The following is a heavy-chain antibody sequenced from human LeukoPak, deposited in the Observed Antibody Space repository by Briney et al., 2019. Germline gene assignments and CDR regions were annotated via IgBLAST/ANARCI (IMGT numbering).Heavy chain of an antibody. CDR3: ARGGGSVTPFDS. J-gene: IGHJ4*02. V-gene: IGHV4-59*01. D-gene: IGHD4-23*01. CDR1: GGSISSYS. CDR2: IHYSGIT. Sequence: SETLSLTCTISGGSISSYSWSWIRQPPGKGLEWIGHIHYSGITNSNPSLKRRVTISVDTSKKQFSLKLNSVTAADTAVYYCARGGGSVTPFDSWGQGTLVTVSS.